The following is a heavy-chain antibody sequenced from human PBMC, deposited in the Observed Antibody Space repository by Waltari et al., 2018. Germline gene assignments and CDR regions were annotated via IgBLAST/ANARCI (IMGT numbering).Heavy chain of an antibody. CDR3: VGWNDPINS. CDR2: IGPDGSDK. D-gene: IGHD1-1*01. Sequence: EAQLVQSGGGLVQPGGSLTLPCAAFVFTISRFWMTWVRQAPGQGLQWVAHIGPDGSDKYYVDSVKGRFTISRDNAENSLLLQMSSLRVEDTALYYCVGWNDPINSWGQGTLVAVSS. J-gene: IGHJ4*02. CDR1: VFTISRFW. V-gene: IGHV3-7*01.